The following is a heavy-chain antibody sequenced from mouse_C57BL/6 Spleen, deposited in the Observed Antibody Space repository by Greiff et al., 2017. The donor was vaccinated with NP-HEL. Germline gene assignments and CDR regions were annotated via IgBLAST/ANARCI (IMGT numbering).Heavy chain of an antibody. CDR3: ARLDITTVVPAMDY. CDR1: GYTFTSYW. J-gene: IGHJ4*01. CDR2: IHPNSGST. D-gene: IGHD1-1*01. Sequence: QVQLQQSGAELVKPGASVKLSCKASGYTFTSYWMHWVKQRPGQGLEWIGMIHPNSGSTNYNEKFKSKATLTVDKSSSTAYMQLSSLTSEDSAVYYCARLDITTVVPAMDYWGQGTSVTVSS. V-gene: IGHV1-64*01.